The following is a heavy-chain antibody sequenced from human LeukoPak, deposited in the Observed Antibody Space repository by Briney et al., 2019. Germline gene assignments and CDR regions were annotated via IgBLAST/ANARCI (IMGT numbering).Heavy chain of an antibody. CDR2: INPNSGGT. Sequence: ASVKVSCKASGYTFTSYYMHWVRQAPGQGLEWMGWINPNSGGTNYAQKFQGWVTMTRDTSISTAYMELSRLRSDDTAVYYCARDRALLYYYDSSGTDAFDIWGQGTMVTVSS. V-gene: IGHV1-2*04. CDR3: ARDRALLYYYDSSGTDAFDI. CDR1: GYTFTSYY. J-gene: IGHJ3*02. D-gene: IGHD3-22*01.